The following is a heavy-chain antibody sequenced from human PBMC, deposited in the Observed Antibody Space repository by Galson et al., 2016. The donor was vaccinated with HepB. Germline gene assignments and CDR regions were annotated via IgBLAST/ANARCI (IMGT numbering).Heavy chain of an antibody. CDR1: GGSVRDGSYY. D-gene: IGHD3-16*01. V-gene: IGHV4-39*01. CDR2: IYYSGLT. CDR3: ARQGGPDNWLGP. Sequence: SETLSLTCTVSGGSVRDGSYYWGWIRQPPGKGLEWIGSIYYSGLTYYKASLKSRVTISVDTFKDQFSLKLTSVTAADTAVYYCARQGGPDNWLGPWGQGTLVIVSS. J-gene: IGHJ5*02.